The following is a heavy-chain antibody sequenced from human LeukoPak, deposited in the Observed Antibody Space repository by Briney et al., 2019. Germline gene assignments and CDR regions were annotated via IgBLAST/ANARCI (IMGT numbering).Heavy chain of an antibody. J-gene: IGHJ4*02. CDR2: IRYDGSNK. Sequence: GGSQRLSCAASAFTFSSYGMHSVRQAPSKGLEWVAFIRYDGSNKYYADSVNGPFTITRDNSKTTLYLQMNSLRAEDTAVYYCAKDRVDGSGWYEIGFQHDHYDYWGQGTLVTVSS. V-gene: IGHV3-30*02. CDR1: AFTFSSYG. D-gene: IGHD6-19*01. CDR3: AKDRVDGSGWYEIGFQHDHYDY.